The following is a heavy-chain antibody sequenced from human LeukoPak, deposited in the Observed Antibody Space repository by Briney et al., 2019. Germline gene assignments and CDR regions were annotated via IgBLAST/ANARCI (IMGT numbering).Heavy chain of an antibody. V-gene: IGHV4-4*07. CDR3: ARADYDFWSGYYIDY. Sequence: SETLSLTCTVSGGSISSYYWSWIRQPAGKGLEWIGRIYTSGSTNYNPSLKSRVTMSVDTSKNQFSLKLSSVTAADTAVYYCARADYDFWSGYYIDYWGQGTLVTVSS. CDR2: IYTSGST. CDR1: GGSISSYY. J-gene: IGHJ4*02. D-gene: IGHD3-3*01.